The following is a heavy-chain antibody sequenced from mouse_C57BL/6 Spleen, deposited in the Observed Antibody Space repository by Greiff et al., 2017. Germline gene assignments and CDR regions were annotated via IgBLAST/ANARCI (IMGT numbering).Heavy chain of an antibody. CDR1: GYAFSSYW. Sequence: VQLQQSGAELVKPGASVKISCKASGYAFSSYWMNWVKQRPGQGLEWIGQIYPGDGDTNYNGKFKGKATLTADKSSSTAYMQLSSLTSEDSAVYFCARLAYGNYWYCDYWGQGTTLTVSS. V-gene: IGHV1-80*01. CDR3: ARLAYGNYWYCDY. CDR2: IYPGDGDT. J-gene: IGHJ2*01. D-gene: IGHD2-1*01.